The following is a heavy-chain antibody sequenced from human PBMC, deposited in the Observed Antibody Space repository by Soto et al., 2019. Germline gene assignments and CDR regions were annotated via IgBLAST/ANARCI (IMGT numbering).Heavy chain of an antibody. D-gene: IGHD3-16*01. Sequence: SQTLSLTCVISGHSVSSSRFAWNCVRQSPSRGLEWLGRTYYRSRWYSDLAVSISGGMVITADTSKNQFSLQLTTVTPEDRAVYFCARSEGDSDYYYYWLDGWGQGPTVTASS. J-gene: IGHJ6*02. V-gene: IGHV6-1*01. CDR3: ARSEGDSDYYYYWLDG. CDR2: TYYRSRWYS. CDR1: GHSVSSSRFA.